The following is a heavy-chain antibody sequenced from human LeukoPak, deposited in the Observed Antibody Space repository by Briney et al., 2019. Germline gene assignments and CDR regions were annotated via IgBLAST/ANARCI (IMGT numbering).Heavy chain of an antibody. D-gene: IGHD1-26*01. CDR2: IRGNGGDP. CDR3: TKDGGSYRYFDC. J-gene: IGHJ4*02. CDR1: GLTFSSYA. Sequence: GGSLRLSCAASGLTFSSYAMTWVRQAPGKELEWVSSIRGNGGDPYYADSVKGRFTISRDNSKNTLYLQMNSLTAEDTAVYYCTKDGGSYRYFDCWGQGTLVSVSS. V-gene: IGHV3-23*01.